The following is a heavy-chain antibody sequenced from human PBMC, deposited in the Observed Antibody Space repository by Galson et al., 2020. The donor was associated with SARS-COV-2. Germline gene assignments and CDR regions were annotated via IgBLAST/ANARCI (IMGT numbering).Heavy chain of an antibody. V-gene: IGHV3-48*01. CDR2: ISSSSSTI. Sequence: GESLKISCAASGFTFSSYSLNLVRQAPGKGLEWVSYISSSSSTIYYADSVKGRFTISRDNAKNSLYLQMNSLRAEDTAVYYCARGVPFGEFYFDYWGQGTLVTVSS. CDR1: GFTFSSYS. D-gene: IGHD3-10*01. CDR3: ARGVPFGEFYFDY. J-gene: IGHJ4*02.